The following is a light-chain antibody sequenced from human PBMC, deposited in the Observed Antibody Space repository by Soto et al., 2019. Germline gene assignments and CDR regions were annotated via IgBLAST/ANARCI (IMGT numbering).Light chain of an antibody. J-gene: IGKJ1*01. CDR3: QQYESFSGT. CDR2: DVS. CDR1: QKVSPW. V-gene: IGKV1-5*01. Sequence: DLPMTQSPSALSASIGDTVTITCRASQKVSPWLAWYQQKPGKAPNLLMYDVSSLVRGVPSRFSGSGSGTEFTLTISGLHPGDFATYYCQQYESFSGTFGPGTKVELK.